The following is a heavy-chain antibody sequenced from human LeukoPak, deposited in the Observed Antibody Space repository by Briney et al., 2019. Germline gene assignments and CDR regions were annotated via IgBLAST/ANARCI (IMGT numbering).Heavy chain of an antibody. Sequence: ASVKVSCKASGYTFTSYDFNWVRQAPGQGPEWIGWMNPNSGTTGYAPKFQGRVTMTRDTSISTAYMDLSSLRSEDTAVYYCARAPSNWGFDYWAREPWSPSLQ. CDR2: MNPNSGTT. CDR3: ARAPSNWGFDY. CDR1: GYTFTSYD. V-gene: IGHV1-8*01. D-gene: IGHD7-27*01. J-gene: IGHJ4*02.